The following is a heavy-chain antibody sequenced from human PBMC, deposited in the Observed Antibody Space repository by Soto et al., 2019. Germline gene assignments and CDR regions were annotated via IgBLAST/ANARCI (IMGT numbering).Heavy chain of an antibody. CDR1: GDSLSTDYW. D-gene: IGHD3-16*02. CDR3: ARGISYRWVY. V-gene: IGHV4-4*02. Sequence: PSETLPLTCTVSGDSLSTDYWWSWVRQPPGKGLEWIGEIHHSGITNYIQSVRSRVTMSVDKSNNQVSLELTSVAAADTAVYYCARGISYRWVYWGQGILVTVSS. J-gene: IGHJ4*02. CDR2: IHHSGIT.